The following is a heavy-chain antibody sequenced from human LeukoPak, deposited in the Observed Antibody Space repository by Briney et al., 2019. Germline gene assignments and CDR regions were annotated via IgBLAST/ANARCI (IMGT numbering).Heavy chain of an antibody. D-gene: IGHD4-17*01. V-gene: IGHV4-39*01. CDR1: GGSISTSSYY. CDR3: ATSYYGDYYFDY. Sequence: SETLSLTCTVSGGSISTSSYYWGWIRQPPGKGLECIGNIYYSGSTYYNPSLTSRVTISVDTSKNQFSLKLRSVTAADTAVYYCATSYYGDYYFDYWGQGTLVTVSS. CDR2: IYYSGST. J-gene: IGHJ4*02.